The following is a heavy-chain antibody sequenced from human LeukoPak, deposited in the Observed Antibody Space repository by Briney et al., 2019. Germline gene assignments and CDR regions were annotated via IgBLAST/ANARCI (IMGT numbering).Heavy chain of an antibody. CDR3: ARTQRRANHGMDV. CDR1: GGSISSGGYY. J-gene: IGHJ6*02. Sequence: SETLSLTCTVSGGSISSGGYYWNWIRQPPGKGLEWIGYIYYSGSTYYNPSLKSRVTISVDTSKNQFSLKLSSVTAADTAVYYCARTQRRANHGMDVWGQGTTVTVSS. V-gene: IGHV4-31*03. CDR2: IYYSGST.